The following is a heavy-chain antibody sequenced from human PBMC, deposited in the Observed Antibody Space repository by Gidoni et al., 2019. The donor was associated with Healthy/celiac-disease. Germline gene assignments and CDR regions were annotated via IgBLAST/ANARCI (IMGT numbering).Heavy chain of an antibody. V-gene: IGHV1-69*06. J-gene: IGHJ6*03. CDR3: ARGRFGDQTDYYYYMDV. CDR2: IIPIFGTA. D-gene: IGHD3-10*01. CDR1: GGTFSSYA. Sequence: QVQLVQSGAEVKKPGSSVKVSCKASGGTFSSYAISWVRQAPGQGLEWMGGIIPIFGTANYAQKFQGRVTITADKSTSTAYMELSSLRSEDTAVYYCARGRFGDQTDYYYYMDVWGKGTTVTVSS.